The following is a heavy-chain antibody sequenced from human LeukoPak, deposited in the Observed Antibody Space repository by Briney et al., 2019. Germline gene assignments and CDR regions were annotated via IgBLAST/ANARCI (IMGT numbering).Heavy chain of an antibody. CDR2: IYYSGST. J-gene: IGHJ4*02. V-gene: IGHV4-30-4*01. D-gene: IGHD3-10*01. CDR1: GGSISSGDYY. Sequence: SQTLSLTCTVSGGSISSGDYYWSWIRRPPGKGLEWIGYIYYSGSTYHNPSLKSRVTISVDTSKNQFSLKLSSVTAADTAVYYCARVVNYGTTAPYFDYWGQGTLVTVSS. CDR3: ARVVNYGTTAPYFDY.